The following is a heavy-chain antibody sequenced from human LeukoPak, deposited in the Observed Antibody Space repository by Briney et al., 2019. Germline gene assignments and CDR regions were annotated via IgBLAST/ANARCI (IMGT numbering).Heavy chain of an antibody. CDR2: ISYSGNT. V-gene: IGHV4-39*07. Sequence: SETLSLTCTVSGGSISRGSYYWGWIRQPPGKGLQRIGSISYSGNTYSNPSLASRVTMSVDTSKNQFSLKLSSVTAADTAVYYCGRDRRATYYYDSSGYYSDFWGQGTLVTVSS. CDR1: GGSISRGSYY. D-gene: IGHD3-22*01. CDR3: GRDRRATYYYDSSGYYSDF. J-gene: IGHJ4*02.